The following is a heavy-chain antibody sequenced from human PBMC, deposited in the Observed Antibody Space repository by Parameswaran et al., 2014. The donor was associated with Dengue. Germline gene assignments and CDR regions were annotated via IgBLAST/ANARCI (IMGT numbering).Heavy chain of an antibody. V-gene: IGHV4-34*01. Sequence: AGGSLRLSCAVYGGSFSGYYWSWIRQPPGKGLEWIGEINHSGSTNYNPSLKSRVTISVDTSNYQFSLRLSSVTAADTALYYCARAAWFGELSVSFDYWGQGTLVTVSS. D-gene: IGHD3-10*01. CDR1: GGSFSGYY. J-gene: IGHJ4*02. CDR2: INHSGST. CDR3: ARAAWFGELSVSFDY.